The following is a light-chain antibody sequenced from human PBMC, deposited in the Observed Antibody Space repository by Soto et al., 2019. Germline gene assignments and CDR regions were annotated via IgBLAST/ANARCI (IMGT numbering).Light chain of an antibody. CDR3: QQYNNWPRT. J-gene: IGKJ1*01. V-gene: IGKV3-15*01. CDR1: QSVSSN. CDR2: GAS. Sequence: EIVMTQSPATLSGSAGERATLSCRASQSVSSNLAWYQQKPGQAPRLLIYGASTRATGIPARFSGSGSGTEFTLTISSLQSEDFAVYYCQQYNNWPRTFGQGTKVDIK.